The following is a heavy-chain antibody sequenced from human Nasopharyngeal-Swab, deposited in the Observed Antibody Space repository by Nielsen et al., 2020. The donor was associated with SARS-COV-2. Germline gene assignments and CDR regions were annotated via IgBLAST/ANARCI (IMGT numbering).Heavy chain of an antibody. J-gene: IGHJ4*02. CDR3: VKDWRYGGGH. CDR2: ISSSSSYI. V-gene: IGHV3-21*04. D-gene: IGHD4/OR15-4a*01. CDR1: GFTFSSYS. Sequence: GESLKISCAASGFTFSSYSMNWVRQAPGKGLEWVSSISSSSSYIYYADSVKGRFTISRDNAKNSLYLQMNSLRADDTAVYLCVKDWRYGGGHWGQGTLVTVSS.